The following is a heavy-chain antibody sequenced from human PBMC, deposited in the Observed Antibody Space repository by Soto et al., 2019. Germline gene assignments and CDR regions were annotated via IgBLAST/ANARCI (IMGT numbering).Heavy chain of an antibody. J-gene: IGHJ4*02. Sequence: PSETLSLTCSVSNGSISGFDWTWIRQPPGKILEWIGYIHYSGRTDYNPSLTSRATMSVDTSKNQFSLNLKSITAADTAAYYCVRVGVGIGNHFDSWGRGTLVTVSS. CDR1: NGSISGFD. CDR2: IHYSGRT. CDR3: VRVGVGIGNHFDS. D-gene: IGHD1-26*01. V-gene: IGHV4-59*12.